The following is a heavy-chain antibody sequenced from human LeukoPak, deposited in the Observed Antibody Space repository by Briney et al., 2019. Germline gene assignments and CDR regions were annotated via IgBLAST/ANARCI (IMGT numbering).Heavy chain of an antibody. D-gene: IGHD5-12*01. V-gene: IGHV1-2*02. CDR2: INPNSGGT. J-gene: IGHJ6*03. CDR1: GYTFTSYD. Sequence: AASVKVSCKASGYTFTSYDINWVRQATGQGLEWMGWINPNSGGTNYAQKFQGRVTMTRDTSISTAYMELSRLRSDDTAVYYCARDPILQWLRSAPGYYMDVWGKGTTVTVSS. CDR3: ARDPILQWLRSAPGYYMDV.